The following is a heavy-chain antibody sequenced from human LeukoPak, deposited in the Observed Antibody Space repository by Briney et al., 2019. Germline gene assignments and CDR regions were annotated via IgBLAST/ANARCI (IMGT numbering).Heavy chain of an antibody. V-gene: IGHV4-34*01. Sequence: SETLSLTCAVYGGSFSGYYWSWIRQPPGKGLEWIGEINHSGSTNYNPSLKSRVTISVDTSKNQFSLKLSSVTAADTAVYYCARVNLGGWYDTPPGAFDIWGQGTMVTVSS. CDR1: GGSFSGYY. D-gene: IGHD6-19*01. CDR2: INHSGST. CDR3: ARVNLGGWYDTPPGAFDI. J-gene: IGHJ3*02.